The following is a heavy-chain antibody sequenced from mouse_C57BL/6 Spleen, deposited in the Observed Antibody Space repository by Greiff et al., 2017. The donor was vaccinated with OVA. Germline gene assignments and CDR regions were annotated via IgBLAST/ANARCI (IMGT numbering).Heavy chain of an antibody. D-gene: IGHD1-1*01. Sequence: VQLKQSGPELVKPGASVKIPCKASGYTFTDYNMDWVKQSHGKSLEWIGDINPNNGGTIYNQKFKGKATLTVDKSSSTAYMELRSLTSEDTAVYYCARGSYYYGSSSLDYFDYWGQGTTLTVSS. CDR1: GYTFTDYN. CDR3: ARGSYYYGSSSLDYFDY. J-gene: IGHJ2*01. V-gene: IGHV1-18*01. CDR2: INPNNGGT.